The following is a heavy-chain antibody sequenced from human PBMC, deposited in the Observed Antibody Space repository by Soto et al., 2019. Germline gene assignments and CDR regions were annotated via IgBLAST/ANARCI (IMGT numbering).Heavy chain of an antibody. D-gene: IGHD2-2*02. CDR3: ATGGYCSSTSCYNFFDY. CDR2: IYPGDSDT. CDR1: GYSFTSYW. J-gene: IGHJ4*02. Sequence: PGESLKISCKSSGYSFTSYWIGWVRQIPGKGLEWMGIIYPGDSDTRYSPSFQGQVTFSADKSIGTAYLQWSSLKASDTAMYYCATGGYCSSTSCYNFFDYWGQGTLVTVSS. V-gene: IGHV5-51*01.